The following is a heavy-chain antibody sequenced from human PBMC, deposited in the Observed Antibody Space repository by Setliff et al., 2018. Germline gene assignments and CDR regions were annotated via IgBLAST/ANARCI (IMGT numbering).Heavy chain of an antibody. D-gene: IGHD2-2*01. CDR2: IRAKVSDYAT. CDR1: GFTFSDSA. J-gene: IGHJ4*02. Sequence: GGSLRLSCAASGFTFSDSAVHWVRQASGKGLAWVGRIRAKVSDYATAYAASLKGRFTISRDNAKNSVYLQMNGLGAEDTAVYYCARRVGDDGVPFDYWGQGTLVTVSS. V-gene: IGHV3-73*01. CDR3: ARRVGDDGVPFDY.